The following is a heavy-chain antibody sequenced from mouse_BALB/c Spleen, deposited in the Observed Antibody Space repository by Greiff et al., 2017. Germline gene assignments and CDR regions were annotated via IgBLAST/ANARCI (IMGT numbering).Heavy chain of an antibody. CDR2: IYPGDGDT. V-gene: IGHV1-82*01. Sequence: QVQLQQSGPELVKPGASVKISCKASGYAFSSSWMNWVKQRPGQGLEWIGRIYPGDGDTNYNGKFKGKATLTADKSSSTAYMQLSSLTSVDSAVYFCARRGVYFDVWGAGTTVTVSS. CDR1: GYAFSSSW. CDR3: ARRGVYFDV. J-gene: IGHJ1*01.